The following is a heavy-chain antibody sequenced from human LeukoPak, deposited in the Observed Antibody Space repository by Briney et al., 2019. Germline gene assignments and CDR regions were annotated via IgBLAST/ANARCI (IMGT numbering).Heavy chain of an antibody. CDR3: ATLCVGELRTYVYDAFDI. D-gene: IGHD1-26*01. CDR2: FDPEDGET. V-gene: IGHV1-24*01. J-gene: IGHJ3*02. Sequence: ASVKVSCKVSGYTLTELSMHWVRQAPGKGLEWMGGFDPEDGETIYAQKFQGRVTMTEDTSTDTAYMELSSLRSEDTAVYYCATLCVGELRTYVYDAFDIWGQGTMVILSS. CDR1: GYTLTELS.